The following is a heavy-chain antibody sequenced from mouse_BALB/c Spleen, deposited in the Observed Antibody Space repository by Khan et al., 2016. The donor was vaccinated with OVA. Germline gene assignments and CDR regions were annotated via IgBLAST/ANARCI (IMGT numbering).Heavy chain of an antibody. D-gene: IGHD2-1*01. J-gene: IGHJ3*01. CDR2: INTYTGEP. Sequence: QIQLVQSGPELKKPGETVKISCKASGYTFTNYGMHWVKQAPGKGLKWMGWINTYTGEPTYTDNFKGRFTFSLETSSSTAYLHINTLKHEDTATYYCARAKGNYWFAYWGQGTLVTVSA. CDR3: ARAKGNYWFAY. V-gene: IGHV9-3-1*01. CDR1: GYTFTNYG.